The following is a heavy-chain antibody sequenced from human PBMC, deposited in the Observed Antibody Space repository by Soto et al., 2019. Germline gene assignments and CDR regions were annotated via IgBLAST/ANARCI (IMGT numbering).Heavy chain of an antibody. J-gene: IGHJ4*02. D-gene: IGHD3-10*01. CDR2: ISGSGGST. CDR3: AKDPRGLLSYYFDY. CDR1: VFTFSSYA. V-gene: IGHV3-23*01. Sequence: GGSLRLSCAASVFTFSSYAMSWVRQAPGKGLEWVSAISGSGGSTYYADSVKGRFTISRDNSKNTLYLQMNSLRAEDTAVYYCAKDPRGLLSYYFDYWGQGTLVTVSS.